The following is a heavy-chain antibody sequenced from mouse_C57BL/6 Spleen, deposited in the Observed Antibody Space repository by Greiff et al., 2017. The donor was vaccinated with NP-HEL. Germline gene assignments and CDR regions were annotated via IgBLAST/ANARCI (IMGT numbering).Heavy chain of an antibody. CDR3: ARGYYGNHYAMDY. CDR1: GYTFTSYW. J-gene: IGHJ4*01. Sequence: QVQLQQPGAELVRPGSSVKLSCKASGYTFTSYWMHWVKQRPIQGLEWIGNIDSSDSETHYNQKFKDKATLTVDKSSSTAYMQLSSLTSEDSAVYYCARGYYGNHYAMDYWGQGTSVTVSS. CDR2: IDSSDSET. D-gene: IGHD2-1*01. V-gene: IGHV1-52*01.